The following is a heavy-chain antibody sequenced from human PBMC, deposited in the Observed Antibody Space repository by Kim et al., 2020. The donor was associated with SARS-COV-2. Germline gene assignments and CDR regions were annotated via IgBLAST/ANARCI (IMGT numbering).Heavy chain of an antibody. V-gene: IGHV4-59*13. CDR1: GGSISSYY. CDR2: IYYSGST. CDR3: ARDVVEYSSSPRVYYYYYGMDV. J-gene: IGHJ6*02. D-gene: IGHD6-6*01. Sequence: SETLSLTCTVSGGSISSYYWSWIRQPPGKGLEWIGYIYYSGSTNYNPSLKSRVTISVDTSKNQFSLKLSSVTAADTAVYYCARDVVEYSSSPRVYYYYYGMDVWGQGATVTVSS.